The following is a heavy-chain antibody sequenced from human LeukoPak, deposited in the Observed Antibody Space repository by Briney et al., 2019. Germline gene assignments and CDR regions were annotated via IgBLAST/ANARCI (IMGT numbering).Heavy chain of an antibody. V-gene: IGHV3-23*01. CDR2: ISGSGGST. CDR3: SIVVVPAAIRGPNWFDP. D-gene: IGHD2-2*02. CDR1: GLTFSSYA. J-gene: IGHJ5*02. Sequence: PGGSLRLSCAASGLTFSSYAMSWVRQAPGKGLEWVSAISGSGGSTYYADSVKGRFTISRDNSKNTLYLQMNSLRAEDTAVYYCSIVVVPAAIRGPNWFDPWGQGTLVTVSS.